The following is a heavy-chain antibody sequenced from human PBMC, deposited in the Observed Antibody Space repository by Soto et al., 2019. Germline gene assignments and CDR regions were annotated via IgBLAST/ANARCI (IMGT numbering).Heavy chain of an antibody. V-gene: IGHV1-18*01. J-gene: IGHJ5*02. CDR2: ISAYNGNT. CDR3: ARDNPDFDPNYDDSSRHSWWFGP. D-gene: IGHD3-22*01. CDR1: GYTFTSYG. Sequence: SVKVSCKDSGYTFTSYGIGWVRQAPGQGLERMGWISAYNGNTNYALKLQGRVTMTTDTSTSTAYMELRSLRSDDTAVYYCARDNPDFDPNYDDSSRHSWWFGPWGQGTLVTVS.